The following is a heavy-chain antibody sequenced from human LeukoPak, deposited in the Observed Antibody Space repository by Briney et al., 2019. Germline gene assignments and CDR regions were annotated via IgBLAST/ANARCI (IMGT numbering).Heavy chain of an antibody. D-gene: IGHD5-18*01. CDR3: ARRGYSYAYGSYYYYMDV. CDR2: IYYSGST. CDR1: GGSFSGYY. Sequence: SETLSLTCAVYGGSFSGYYWSWIRQPPGKELEWIGYIYYSGSTNYNPSLKSRVTISIDTSKNQFSLKLSSVTAADTAVYYCARRGYSYAYGSYYYYMDVWGKGTTVTVSS. V-gene: IGHV4-59*01. J-gene: IGHJ6*03.